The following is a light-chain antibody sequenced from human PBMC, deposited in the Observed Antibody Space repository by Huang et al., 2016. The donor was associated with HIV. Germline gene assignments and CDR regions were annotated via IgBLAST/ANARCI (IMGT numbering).Light chain of an antibody. J-gene: IGKJ2*01. CDR2: GAS. Sequence: EIIMTHSPATLSLSPREGASLSCRANQRVATNLAWYLHRPGQSPRILIFGASTRASGLPGRFSGSGSGTQFTLTVSGLQSEDFAVYYCQQYHNWPYTFGQGTKLEI. CDR3: QQYHNWPYT. V-gene: IGKV3-15*01. CDR1: QRVATN.